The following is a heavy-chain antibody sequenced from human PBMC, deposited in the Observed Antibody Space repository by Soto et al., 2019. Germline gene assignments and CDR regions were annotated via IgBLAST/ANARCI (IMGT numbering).Heavy chain of an antibody. V-gene: IGHV3-7*01. CDR1: GFTFSSYW. Sequence: PGGSLRLSCAASGFTFSSYWMSWVRQAPGKGLEWVANIKQDGSEKYYVDSVKGRFTISRDNAKNSLYLQMNNLRAEDTAVFYCAREDKGSGYDSKGLWGNRYYYYYMDVWGKGTTVTVSS. J-gene: IGHJ6*03. CDR3: AREDKGSGYDSKGLWGNRYYYYYMDV. CDR2: IKQDGSEK. D-gene: IGHD5-12*01.